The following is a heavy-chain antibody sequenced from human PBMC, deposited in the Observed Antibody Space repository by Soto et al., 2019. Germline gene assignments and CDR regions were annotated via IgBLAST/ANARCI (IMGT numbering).Heavy chain of an antibody. V-gene: IGHV3-23*01. Sequence: GSLRLSCAASGFTFDTHAMNWVRQAPGKGLEWVTGISGSGDYTYYADSVRGRFTISRDNSKNTLFLQMNSLRGDDTAVYYCAKGFPIGSGSWHFASWGQGNLVTVSS. D-gene: IGHD6-19*01. CDR2: ISGSGDYT. CDR3: AKGFPIGSGSWHFAS. CDR1: GFTFDTHA. J-gene: IGHJ4*02.